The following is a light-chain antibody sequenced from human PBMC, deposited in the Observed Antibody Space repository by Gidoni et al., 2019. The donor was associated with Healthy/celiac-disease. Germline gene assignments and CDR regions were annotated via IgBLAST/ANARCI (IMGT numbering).Light chain of an antibody. CDR1: HSISSY. CDR3: QQSYSTPGT. J-gene: IGKJ1*01. CDR2: AAS. Sequence: IQMTQSPSSLSASVGDRVTITCRASHSISSYLNWYQQKPGKTPKLLIYAASSLKSGVPSRFSGSGSGKDFTLTISSLQPEDFATYYCQQSYSTPGTFGQGTKVEIK. V-gene: IGKV1-39*01.